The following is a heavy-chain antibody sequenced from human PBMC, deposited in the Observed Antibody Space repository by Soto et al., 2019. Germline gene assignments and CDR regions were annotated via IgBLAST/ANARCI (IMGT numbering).Heavy chain of an antibody. V-gene: IGHV4-30-4*08. J-gene: IGHJ6*02. CDR1: GGSISYEYYH. CDR3: AREDDGGDRDYYGLDV. D-gene: IGHD2-21*02. Sequence: SETLSLTCTVSGGSISYEYYHWTWIRQSPGKGLEWIGYIHYSGSIIYNPSFKSRVTISVDTSKNQFSLQLSSVTAADTAVYFCAREDDGGDRDYYGLDVWGQGATVTVSS. CDR2: IHYSGSI.